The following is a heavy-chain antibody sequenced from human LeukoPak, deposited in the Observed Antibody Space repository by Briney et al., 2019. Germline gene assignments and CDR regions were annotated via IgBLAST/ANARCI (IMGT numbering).Heavy chain of an antibody. CDR2: VYYSGST. CDR3: ARVNYDFWSATDY. J-gene: IGHJ4*02. Sequence: PSETLSLSCTVSGGSISSYYWSWIRQPPGKGLEWIGYVYYSGSTNYNPSLQSRVTILLDTSKNQFSLKVTSVTAADTAVYYCARVNYDFWSATDYWGQGALVTVSS. CDR1: GGSISSYY. V-gene: IGHV4-59*01. D-gene: IGHD3-3*01.